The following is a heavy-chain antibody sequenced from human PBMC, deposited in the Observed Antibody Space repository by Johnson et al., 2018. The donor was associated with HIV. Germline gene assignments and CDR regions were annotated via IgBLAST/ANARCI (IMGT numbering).Heavy chain of an antibody. CDR3: ARTISSYQGAFDI. J-gene: IGHJ3*02. V-gene: IGHV3-20*04. D-gene: IGHD1-26*01. CDR2: IDWNGGRQ. Sequence: EVQVVESGGGVVQPGRSLRLSCAASGFTFDDYGMSWVRQAPGKGLEWVSGIDWNGGRQGYVDSVKGRFTISRDNAKNSLYMEMNSLRAEDTAVYYCARTISSYQGAFDIWGQGTMVTVSS. CDR1: GFTFDDYG.